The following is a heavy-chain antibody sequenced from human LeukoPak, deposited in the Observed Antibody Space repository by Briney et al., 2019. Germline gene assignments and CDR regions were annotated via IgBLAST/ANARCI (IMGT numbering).Heavy chain of an antibody. CDR2: ISGSGGST. CDR3: ARDRYCSGGSCYSGRTY. CDR1: GFTFSSYA. D-gene: IGHD2-15*01. Sequence: GGSLRLSCAASGFTFSSYAMSWVRQAPGKGLEWVSAISGSGGSTYYADSVKGRFTISRDNAKNSLYLQMNSLRAEDTAVYYCARDRYCSGGSCYSGRTYWGQGTLVTVSS. J-gene: IGHJ4*02. V-gene: IGHV3-23*01.